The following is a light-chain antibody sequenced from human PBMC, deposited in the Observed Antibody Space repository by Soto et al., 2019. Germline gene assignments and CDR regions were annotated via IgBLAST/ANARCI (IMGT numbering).Light chain of an antibody. V-gene: IGKV3-15*01. Sequence: EIVLTQSPATLSVSPGDGATLSCRASQSISTNLAWYQQKPGQAPTLLIYGASIKATGIPARFSGSGSGTEFSLTIISLQSEDFTTYYCLQHSVYPFTFGHGTRLEI. CDR1: QSISTN. J-gene: IGKJ5*01. CDR2: GAS. CDR3: LQHSVYPFT.